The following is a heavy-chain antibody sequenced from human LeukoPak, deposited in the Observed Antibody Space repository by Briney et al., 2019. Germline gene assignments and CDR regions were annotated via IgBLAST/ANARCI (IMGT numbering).Heavy chain of an antibody. Sequence: SETLSLTCTVSGGSISSYYWSWIRQPPGKGLEWIGYIYYSGSTNYNPSLKSRVTISVDTSKNQFSLKLSSVTAADTAMYYCARQPSIAAAGTNYYYGMDVWGQGTTVTVSS. CDR2: IYYSGST. J-gene: IGHJ6*02. CDR3: ARQPSIAAAGTNYYYGMDV. V-gene: IGHV4-59*08. D-gene: IGHD6-13*01. CDR1: GGSISSYY.